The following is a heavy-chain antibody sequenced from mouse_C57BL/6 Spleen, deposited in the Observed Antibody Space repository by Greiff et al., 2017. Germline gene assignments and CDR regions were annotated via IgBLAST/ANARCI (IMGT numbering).Heavy chain of an antibody. Sequence: QVTLKVCGPGILQSSQTLSLTCSFSGFSLSTSGMGVSWIRQPSGKGLEWLAHIYWDDDKRYNPSLKSRLTISKDTSRNQVFLKITSVDTADTATYYCARSITTVVATADAMDYWGQGTSVTVSS. J-gene: IGHJ4*01. CDR1: GFSLSTSGMG. V-gene: IGHV8-12*01. D-gene: IGHD1-1*01. CDR3: ARSITTVVATADAMDY. CDR2: IYWDDDK.